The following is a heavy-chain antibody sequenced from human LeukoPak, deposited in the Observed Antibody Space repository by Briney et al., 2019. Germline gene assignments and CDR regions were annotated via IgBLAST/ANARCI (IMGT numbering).Heavy chain of an antibody. J-gene: IGHJ4*02. CDR1: GASISSHY. Sequence: PSETLSLTCSVSGASISSHYWSWIRQPPGKGLEWIGYIHYSGSTNCNPSLKSRVTISVDTSKNQLSLNLNSVTAADTAVYYCTRASRGYSYGFAEYWGQGTLVTDSS. V-gene: IGHV4-59*11. CDR2: IHYSGST. D-gene: IGHD5-18*01. CDR3: TRASRGYSYGFAEY.